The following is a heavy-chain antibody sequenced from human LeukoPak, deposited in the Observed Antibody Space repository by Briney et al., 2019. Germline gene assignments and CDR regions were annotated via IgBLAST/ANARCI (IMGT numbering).Heavy chain of an antibody. CDR3: ARTLLAPYYYGMDV. CDR2: ISSSGSTI. J-gene: IGHJ6*02. V-gene: IGHV3-48*03. D-gene: IGHD1-26*01. Sequence: GGSLRLSCAASGFTFSSYEMNWVRQAPGKGLGWVSYISSSGSTIYYADSVKGRFTISRDNAKNSLYLQMNSLRAEDTAVYYCARTLLAPYYYGMDVWGQGTTVTVSS. CDR1: GFTFSSYE.